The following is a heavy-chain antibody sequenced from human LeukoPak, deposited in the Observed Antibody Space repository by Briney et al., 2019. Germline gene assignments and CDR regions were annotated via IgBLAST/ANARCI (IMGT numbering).Heavy chain of an antibody. CDR2: IYYSGST. CDR1: GGSISSYY. V-gene: IGHV4-59*01. Sequence: SETLSLTCTVSGGSISSYYWSWIRQPPGKGLEWIGYIYYSGSTNYNPSLKSRVTIPVDTSKNQFSLKLSSVTAADTAVYYCARTRRQWLVFDYWGQGTLVTVSS. CDR3: ARTRRQWLVFDY. D-gene: IGHD6-19*01. J-gene: IGHJ4*02.